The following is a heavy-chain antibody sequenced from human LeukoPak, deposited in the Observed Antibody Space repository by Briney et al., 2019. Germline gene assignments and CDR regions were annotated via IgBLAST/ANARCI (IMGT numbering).Heavy chain of an antibody. D-gene: IGHD2-21*01. Sequence: GGSLRLSCAASRFTFRSYWMSWVRQAPGKGLEWVANIEQDGSEKYYVDSVKGRFTISRDNAKNSLYLEMNSLRAEDTALYYCARPLFRGAFDIWGQGTMVTVS. CDR3: ARPLFRGAFDI. J-gene: IGHJ3*02. CDR2: IEQDGSEK. V-gene: IGHV3-7*04. CDR1: RFTFRSYW.